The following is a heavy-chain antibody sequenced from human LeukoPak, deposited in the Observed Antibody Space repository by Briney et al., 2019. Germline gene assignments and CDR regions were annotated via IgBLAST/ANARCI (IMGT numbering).Heavy chain of an antibody. V-gene: IGHV4-59*08. J-gene: IGHJ4*02. D-gene: IGHD2-2*01. CDR2: IYYSGST. Sequence: SETLSLTCTVSGGSTSSYYWSWIRQPPGKGLEWIGYIYYSGSTNYNPSLKSRVTISVDTSKNQFSLKLSSVTAADTAVYYCARGDCSSTSCYDFDYWGQGTLVTVSS. CDR3: ARGDCSSTSCYDFDY. CDR1: GGSTSSYY.